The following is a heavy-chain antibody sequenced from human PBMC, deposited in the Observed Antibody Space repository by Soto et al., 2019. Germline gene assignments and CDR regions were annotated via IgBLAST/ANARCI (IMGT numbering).Heavy chain of an antibody. Sequence: GGSLRLSCAASGFTFSGSAMHWVRQASGKGLEWVGRIRSKANSYATAYAASVKGRFTISRDDSKNTAYLQMNSLKTEDTAVYYCTRHQVYGSGSYGPLYYYYYYMDVWGKGTTVTVSS. V-gene: IGHV3-73*01. D-gene: IGHD3-10*01. CDR1: GFTFSGSA. CDR2: IRSKANSYAT. J-gene: IGHJ6*03. CDR3: TRHQVYGSGSYGPLYYYYYYMDV.